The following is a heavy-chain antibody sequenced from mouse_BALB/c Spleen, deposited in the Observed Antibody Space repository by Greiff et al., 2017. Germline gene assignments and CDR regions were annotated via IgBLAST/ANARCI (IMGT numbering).Heavy chain of an antibody. V-gene: IGHV1-9*01. CDR2: ILPGSGST. Sequence: QVQLQQPGAELVRPGASVKLSCKASGYTFTSYWIEWVKQRPGHGLEWIGEILPGSGSTNYNEKFKGKATFTADTSSNTAYMQLSSLTSEDSAVYYCARPPTMITTWFAYWGQGTLVTVSA. CDR1: GYTFTSYW. D-gene: IGHD2-4*01. CDR3: ARPPTMITTWFAY. J-gene: IGHJ3*01.